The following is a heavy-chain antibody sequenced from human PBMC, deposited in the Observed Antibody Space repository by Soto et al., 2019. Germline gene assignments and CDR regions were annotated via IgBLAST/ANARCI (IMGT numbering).Heavy chain of an antibody. J-gene: IGHJ6*03. CDR1: GGSISSSSYY. D-gene: IGHD2-2*01. Sequence: SETLSLTCTVSGGSISSSSYYWGWIRQPPGKGLEWIGSIYYSGSTYYNPSLKSRVTISVDTSKNQFSLKLSSVTAADTAVYYCARLAYCSSTSCYGDYSNYDYYYYMDVWGKGTTVTVSS. CDR2: IYYSGST. CDR3: ARLAYCSSTSCYGDYSNYDYYYYMDV. V-gene: IGHV4-39*01.